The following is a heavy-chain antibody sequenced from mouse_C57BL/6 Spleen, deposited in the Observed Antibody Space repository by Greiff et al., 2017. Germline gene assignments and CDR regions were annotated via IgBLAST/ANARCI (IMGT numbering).Heavy chain of an antibody. J-gene: IGHJ2*01. Sequence: DVKLQESGGGLVKPGGSLKLSCAASGFTFSSYTMSWVRQTPEKRLEWVATISGGGGNTYYPDSVKGRFTISRDNAKNTLYLQMSGLRSEDTALYYCARRYGNYFYFDYWGQGTTLTVSS. CDR3: ARRYGNYFYFDY. CDR2: ISGGGGNT. V-gene: IGHV5-9*01. CDR1: GFTFSSYT. D-gene: IGHD2-1*01.